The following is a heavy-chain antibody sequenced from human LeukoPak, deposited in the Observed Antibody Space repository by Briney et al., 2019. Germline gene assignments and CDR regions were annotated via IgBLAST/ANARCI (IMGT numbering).Heavy chain of an antibody. CDR2: IIPIFGTA. Sequence: ASVKVSCKASGYTFTSYGISWVRQAPGQGLEWMGGIIPIFGTANYAQKFQGRVTITADESTSTAYMELSSLRPEDTAVYYCARIPLAAAGHAEYFQHWGQGTLVTVSS. D-gene: IGHD6-13*01. V-gene: IGHV1-69*13. CDR3: ARIPLAAAGHAEYFQH. J-gene: IGHJ1*01. CDR1: GYTFTSYG.